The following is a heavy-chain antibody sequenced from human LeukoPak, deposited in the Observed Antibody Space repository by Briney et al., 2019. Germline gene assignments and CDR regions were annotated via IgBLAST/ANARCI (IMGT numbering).Heavy chain of an antibody. J-gene: IGHJ4*02. Sequence: PSETLSLTCTVSGGSIISSSDYSWGWIRQPPGKGLECIGSIYYSGSTYYNPSLKSRVTISVDTSKNQFSLKLSSVTAADTAVYYCARHGNGIAAAGTDYWGQGTLVTVSS. D-gene: IGHD6-13*01. CDR1: GGSIISSSDYS. CDR2: IYYSGST. V-gene: IGHV4-39*01. CDR3: ARHGNGIAAAGTDY.